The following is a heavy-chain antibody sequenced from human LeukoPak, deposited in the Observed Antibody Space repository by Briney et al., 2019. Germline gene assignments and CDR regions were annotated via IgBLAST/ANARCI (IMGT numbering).Heavy chain of an antibody. V-gene: IGHV3-20*04. CDR2: ITLNGGRT. D-gene: IGHD2-2*02. Sequence: WESLRLSCEASGVTFGDYGMSGVRQGRGKGLEWVSVITLNGGRTSNADSVHGRFTISRDNAKNYLYLQMNSPTAEDTTSYYCQRGYNDGPIDIWGQGKLCTVSS. CDR1: GVTFGDYG. J-gene: IGHJ3*02. CDR3: QRGYNDGPIDI.